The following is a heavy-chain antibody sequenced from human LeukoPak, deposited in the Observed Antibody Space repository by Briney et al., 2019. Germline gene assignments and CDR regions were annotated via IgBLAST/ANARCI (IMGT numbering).Heavy chain of an antibody. Sequence: PSETLSLTCAVSGYSISSGYYWGWIRQPPGKGLEWIGSIYHSGSTYYNPSLKSRVTISVDTSKNQFSLKLSSVTAADTAVYYCAKNYDSSGYTTFAYWGRGTLVTVSS. V-gene: IGHV4-38-2*01. CDR1: GYSISSGYY. CDR3: AKNYDSSGYTTFAY. CDR2: IYHSGST. J-gene: IGHJ4*02. D-gene: IGHD3-22*01.